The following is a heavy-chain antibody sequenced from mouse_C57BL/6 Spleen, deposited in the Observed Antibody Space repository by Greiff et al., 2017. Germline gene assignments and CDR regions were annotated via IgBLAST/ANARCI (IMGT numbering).Heavy chain of an antibody. V-gene: IGHV1-69*01. CDR1: GYTFTSYW. CDR3: ARVVLGGSSYSYDAMDY. D-gene: IGHD1-1*01. CDR2: IDPSDSYT. Sequence: QVQLQQPGAELVMPGASVKLSCKASGYTFTSYWMHWVKQRPGKGLEWIGEIDPSDSYTNYNQKFQGKSTLTVDKYASTAYMQLSSLTSEDSAVYYCARVVLGGSSYSYDAMDYWGQGTSVTVSS. J-gene: IGHJ4*01.